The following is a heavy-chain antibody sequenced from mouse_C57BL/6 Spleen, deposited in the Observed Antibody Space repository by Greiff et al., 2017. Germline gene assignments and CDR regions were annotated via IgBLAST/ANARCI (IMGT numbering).Heavy chain of an antibody. D-gene: IGHD1-1*01. Sequence: QVQLQQPGAELVKPGASVKMSCKASGYTFTSYWITWVKQRPGQGLEWIGDIYPGSGSTNYNEKFKSKATLTVDTSSSTASMQLSSLTSEDSAVYYCARGGLYYGSSPFAYWGQGTLVTVSA. CDR3: ARGGLYYGSSPFAY. V-gene: IGHV1-55*01. CDR2: IYPGSGST. CDR1: GYTFTSYW. J-gene: IGHJ3*01.